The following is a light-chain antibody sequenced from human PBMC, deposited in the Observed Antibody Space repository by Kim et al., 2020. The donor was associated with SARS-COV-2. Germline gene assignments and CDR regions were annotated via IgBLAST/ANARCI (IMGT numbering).Light chain of an antibody. V-gene: IGKV1-27*01. CDR2: GAS. Sequence: ADVGERITITCRASQGISEYLAWYQQRPGKVPKLLIYGASVLQSGAPSRFSGSGSGTVFTLTISRLQPEDVGTYYCQKYNSAPRTFGQGTKVDIK. CDR3: QKYNSAPRT. J-gene: IGKJ1*01. CDR1: QGISEY.